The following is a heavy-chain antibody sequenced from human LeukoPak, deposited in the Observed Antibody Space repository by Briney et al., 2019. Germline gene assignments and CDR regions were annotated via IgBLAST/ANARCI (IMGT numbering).Heavy chain of an antibody. CDR1: GFTFSSYS. Sequence: GGSLRLSCAASGFTFSSYSMNWVRQAPGKGLEWVSSISSSSSYIYYADSVKGRFTISRDNAKNSLYLQMNSLRAEDTAVYYCARHVSQQRLKPFFDYWGQGTLVTVSS. D-gene: IGHD6-13*01. J-gene: IGHJ4*02. CDR2: ISSSSSYI. CDR3: ARHVSQQRLKPFFDY. V-gene: IGHV3-21*01.